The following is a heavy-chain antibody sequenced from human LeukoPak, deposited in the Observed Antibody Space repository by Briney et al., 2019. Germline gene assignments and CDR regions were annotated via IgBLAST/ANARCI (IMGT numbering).Heavy chain of an antibody. D-gene: IGHD3-10*01. Sequence: SETLSLTCAVYGGSFSDYYWSWIRQPPGKGLEWIGEINHSGSTNYNPSLKSRVTISVDTSKNQFSLKLSSVTAADTAVYYCARAVYGSGSSPHGHWGQGTLVTVSS. CDR1: GGSFSDYY. J-gene: IGHJ4*02. V-gene: IGHV4-34*01. CDR2: INHSGST. CDR3: ARAVYGSGSSPHGH.